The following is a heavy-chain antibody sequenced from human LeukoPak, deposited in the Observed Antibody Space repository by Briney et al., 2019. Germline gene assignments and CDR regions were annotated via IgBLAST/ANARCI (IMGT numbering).Heavy chain of an antibody. CDR1: GYTFTSYG. D-gene: IGHD6-6*01. Sequence: GASVKVSCKASGYTFTSYGISWVRQAPGQGLEWMGWISAYNGNTNYAQKLQGRVTMTTDTSTSTACMELRSLRSDDTAVYYCARTPAYSSFHYFDYWGQGTLVTVSS. CDR3: ARTPAYSSFHYFDY. V-gene: IGHV1-18*01. CDR2: ISAYNGNT. J-gene: IGHJ4*02.